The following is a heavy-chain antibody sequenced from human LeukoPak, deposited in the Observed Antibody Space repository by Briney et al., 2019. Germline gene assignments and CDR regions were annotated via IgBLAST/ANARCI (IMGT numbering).Heavy chain of an antibody. V-gene: IGHV4-59*01. CDR1: GGSISGYY. J-gene: IGHJ3*02. Sequence: SETLSLTCSVSGGSISGYYWTWIRPPPGKGLEWIGYFYYSGSSNYNPSLKSRVTISLDTARNQFSLKLSSVTAADTAAYYCVRDRWAVADTYYGFDIWSQGTMVTVSS. CDR2: FYYSGSS. D-gene: IGHD6-19*01. CDR3: VRDRWAVADTYYGFDI.